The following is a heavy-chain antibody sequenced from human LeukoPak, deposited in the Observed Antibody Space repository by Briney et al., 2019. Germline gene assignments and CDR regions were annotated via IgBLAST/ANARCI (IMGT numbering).Heavy chain of an antibody. V-gene: IGHV4-59*01. CDR2: IYYSGNT. CDR1: GGSISPYY. J-gene: IGHJ4*02. D-gene: IGHD3-10*02. CDR3: ARSTGSTMFVDY. Sequence: SETLSLTCTVSGGSISPYYWSWIRQPPGKGLEWLGYIYYSGNTDYNPSLKSRVAISVDTSKNQFSLKLSSVTAADTAVYYCARSTGSTMFVDYWGRGTLVTVSS.